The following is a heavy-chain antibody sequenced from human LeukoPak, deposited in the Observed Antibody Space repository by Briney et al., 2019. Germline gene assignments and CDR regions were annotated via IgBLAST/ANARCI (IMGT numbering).Heavy chain of an antibody. CDR1: GGSISSSNW. CDR2: IYHSGST. V-gene: IGHV4-4*02. Sequence: PSETLSLTCTVSGGSISSSNWWSWVRQPPGKGLEWIGEIYHSGSTNYNPSLKSRVTISVDKSKNQFSLKLSSVTAADTAVYYCATGDEIAAAAPVFDYWGQGTLVTVSS. CDR3: ATGDEIAAAAPVFDY. J-gene: IGHJ4*02. D-gene: IGHD6-13*01.